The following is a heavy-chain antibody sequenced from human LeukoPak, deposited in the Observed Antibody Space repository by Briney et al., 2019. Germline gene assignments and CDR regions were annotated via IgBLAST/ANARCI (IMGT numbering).Heavy chain of an antibody. CDR2: ISAYNVYT. D-gene: IGHD3-3*01. CDR3: ARTIFGVVTAFDY. Sequence: ASVKVSCKASGYTFTSYGISWVRQAPGQGLEWMGWISAYNVYTNYTQKLQGRVTITTETSTSKAYTELRRLRSDDTAVYYCARTIFGVVTAFDYWGQGTLVTVSS. J-gene: IGHJ4*02. CDR1: GYTFTSYG. V-gene: IGHV1-18*01.